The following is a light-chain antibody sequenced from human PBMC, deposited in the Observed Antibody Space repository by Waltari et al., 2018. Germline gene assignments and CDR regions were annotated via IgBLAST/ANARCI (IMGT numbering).Light chain of an antibody. CDR2: DAS. V-gene: IGKV3-11*01. Sequence: EIFLTQSPATLSVSAGERAALSCRARQRVGTSFAWYQPRAGQAPRLLIYDASKRAAGIPASFSGSESGTDCTLAIDTLEPEDFAVYYCQQRNTWPRTFGQGTKVEI. J-gene: IGKJ1*01. CDR3: QQRNTWPRT. CDR1: QRVGTS.